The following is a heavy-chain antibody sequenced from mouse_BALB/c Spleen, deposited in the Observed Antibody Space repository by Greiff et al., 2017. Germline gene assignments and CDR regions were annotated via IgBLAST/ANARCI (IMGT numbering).Heavy chain of an antibody. V-gene: IGHV2-5-1*01. CDR3: ASPNSIYYDYDGNAMDY. CDR1: GFSLTSYG. Sequence: VQLVESGPSLVQPSQSLSITCTVSGFSLTSYGVHWVRQSPGKGLEWLGVIWRGGSTDYNAAFMSRLSITKDNSKSQVFFKMNSLQADDTAIYYCASPNSIYYDYDGNAMDYWGQGTSVTVSS. CDR2: IWRGGST. J-gene: IGHJ4*01. D-gene: IGHD2-4*01.